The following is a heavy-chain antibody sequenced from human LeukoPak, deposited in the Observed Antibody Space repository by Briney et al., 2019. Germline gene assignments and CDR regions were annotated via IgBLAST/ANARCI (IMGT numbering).Heavy chain of an antibody. CDR3: AKEALLGESPGTDAFDI. CDR2: ISWNSGSI. CDR1: GFTFEDYA. Sequence: GGSLRLSCAASGFTFEDYAMHWVRQAPGKGLEWVSGISWNSGSIGYADSVKGRFTISRDNAKNSLYLQMNSLRAEDTALYYCAKEALLGESPGTDAFDIWGQGTMVTVSS. J-gene: IGHJ3*02. V-gene: IGHV3-9*01. D-gene: IGHD3-16*01.